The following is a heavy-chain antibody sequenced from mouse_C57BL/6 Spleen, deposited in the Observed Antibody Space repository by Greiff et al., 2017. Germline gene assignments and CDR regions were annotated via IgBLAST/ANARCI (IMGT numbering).Heavy chain of an antibody. CDR1: GYTFTSYW. CDR2: IDPSDSYT. J-gene: IGHJ4*01. CDR3: ARKGIYDGYYGYAMDY. V-gene: IGHV1-59*01. Sequence: QVQLQQPGAELVRPGTSVKLSCKASGYTFTSYWMHWVKQRPGQGLEWIGVIDPSDSYTNYNQKFKGKATLTVDTSSSTAYMQLSSLTSEDSAVYYCARKGIYDGYYGYAMDYWGQGTSVTVSS. D-gene: IGHD2-3*01.